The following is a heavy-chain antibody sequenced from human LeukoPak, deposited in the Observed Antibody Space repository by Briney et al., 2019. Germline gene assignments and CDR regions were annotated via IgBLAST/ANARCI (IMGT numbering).Heavy chain of an antibody. D-gene: IGHD6-13*01. CDR1: GYTFTSYG. Sequence: ASVKVSCKASGYTFTSYGISWVRQAPGQGLEWMGWISAYNGNTNYAQKLQGRVTMTTDTSTSTAYMELRSLRSDDTAVYYCARDWAARSSWSYDAFDIWGQGTMVTVSS. CDR3: ARDWAARSSWSYDAFDI. CDR2: ISAYNGNT. J-gene: IGHJ3*02. V-gene: IGHV1-18*01.